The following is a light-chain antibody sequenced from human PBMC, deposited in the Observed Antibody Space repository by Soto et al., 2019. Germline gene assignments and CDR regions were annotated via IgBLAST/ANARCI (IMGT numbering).Light chain of an antibody. CDR1: QSVSSY. CDR3: QQYGTSPIT. CDR2: GAS. Sequence: ENVLTQSPGTLSLSAGEGATLSCRASQSVSSYLTWYQQRPGQAPRLLISGASRWATGIPDRFSGSGSGTDFTLTISRLEPEDFALYYCQQYGTSPITFGQGTRLEIK. J-gene: IGKJ5*01. V-gene: IGKV3-20*01.